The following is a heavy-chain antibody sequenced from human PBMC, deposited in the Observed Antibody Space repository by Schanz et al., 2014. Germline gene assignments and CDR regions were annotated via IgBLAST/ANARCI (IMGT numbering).Heavy chain of an antibody. CDR1: GGSISSSSYY. CDR2: IYYSGST. V-gene: IGHV4-39*01. Sequence: QLQLQESGPGLVKPSETLSLTCTVSGGSISSSSYYWGWIRQPPGKGLEWIGSIYYSGSTYYNPSLKVRAPIPEDPSKTRSPRKLSSVTAADTAVYYCARHSGYYYYYGMDVWGQGTTVTVSS. J-gene: IGHJ6*02. CDR3: ARHSGYYYYYGMDV.